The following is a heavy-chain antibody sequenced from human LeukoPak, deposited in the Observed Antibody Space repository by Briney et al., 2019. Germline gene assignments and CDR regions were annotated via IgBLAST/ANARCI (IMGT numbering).Heavy chain of an antibody. CDR3: AKDLKDYYDSSGSSGGFDY. V-gene: IGHV3-15*07. CDR1: GFTFSNAW. J-gene: IGHJ4*02. Sequence: GGSLRLSCAASGFTFSNAWMNWVRQAPGKGLEWVGRIKSKTDGGTTDYAAPVKGRFTISRDNSKNTLYLQMNSLRAEDTAVYYCAKDLKDYYDSSGSSGGFDYWGQGTLVTVSS. D-gene: IGHD3-22*01. CDR2: IKSKTDGGTT.